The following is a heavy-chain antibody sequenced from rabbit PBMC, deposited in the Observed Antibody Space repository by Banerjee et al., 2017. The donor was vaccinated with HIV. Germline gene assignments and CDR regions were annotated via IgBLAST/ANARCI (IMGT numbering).Heavy chain of an antibody. V-gene: IGHV1S45*01. Sequence: QQQLEESGGGLVKPEGSLTLTCTASGFSFSNKYVMCWVRQAPGKGLEWIACIAGGSSGSTYYASWAKGRFTISKTSSTTVTLQMTTVTAADTATYFCARDLAGVIGWNFNLWGQGTLVTVS. D-gene: IGHD4-1*01. CDR1: GFSFSNKYV. CDR2: IAGGSSGST. CDR3: ARDLAGVIGWNFNL. J-gene: IGHJ4*01.